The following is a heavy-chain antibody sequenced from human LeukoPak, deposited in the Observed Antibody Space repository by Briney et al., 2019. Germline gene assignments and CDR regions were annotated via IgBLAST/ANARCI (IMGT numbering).Heavy chain of an antibody. J-gene: IGHJ4*02. Sequence: GGSLRLSCAGSGFTFSSYAISWVRQAPGKGLEWVSAISDSGDYTYYADSVKGRFTISRDNSKNTLYLHVNSLRAEDTAVYYCAKDTSIGKYCTSGVCSPFDYWGQGTLVTVSS. CDR3: AKDTSIGKYCTSGVCSPFDY. D-gene: IGHD2-8*01. V-gene: IGHV3-23*01. CDR2: ISDSGDYT. CDR1: GFTFSSYA.